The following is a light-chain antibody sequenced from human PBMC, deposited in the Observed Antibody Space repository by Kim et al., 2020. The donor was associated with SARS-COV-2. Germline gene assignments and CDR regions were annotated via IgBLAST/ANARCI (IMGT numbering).Light chain of an antibody. CDR1: SSDVGFYNY. J-gene: IGLJ3*02. CDR3: CSYAGSYTWV. Sequence: GQSSTISCTGTSSDVGFYNYVSWYQQHPGRAPKLMIYDVSKRPSGVPDRFSGSKSGNTASLTISGLQAEDEADYHCCSYAGSYTWVFGGGTQLTVL. CDR2: DVS. V-gene: IGLV2-11*01.